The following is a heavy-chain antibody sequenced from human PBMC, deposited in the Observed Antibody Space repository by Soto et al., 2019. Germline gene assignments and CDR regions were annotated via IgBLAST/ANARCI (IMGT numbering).Heavy chain of an antibody. Sequence: PGGSLRLSCAASGFTFSSYAMHWVRQAPGKGLEWVAVISYDGSNKYYADSVKGRFTISRDNSKNTLYLQMNSLRAEDTAVYYCARLFGIAASYFDYWGQGTLVIVSS. J-gene: IGHJ4*02. CDR3: ARLFGIAASYFDY. CDR2: ISYDGSNK. CDR1: GFTFSSYA. D-gene: IGHD6-13*01. V-gene: IGHV3-30-3*01.